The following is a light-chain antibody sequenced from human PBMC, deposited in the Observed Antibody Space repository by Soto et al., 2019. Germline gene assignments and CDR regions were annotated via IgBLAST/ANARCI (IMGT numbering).Light chain of an antibody. CDR1: QSITDY. V-gene: IGKV1-39*01. Sequence: IQMTQSPSSLSASVGDRVTISCRASQSITDYLTWYQQKPGKAPKLLIYAASSLQSGVPSRFSGSGSGTDFTLTISSLQPEDFATYYCQQYNSYYTFGQGTRLEIK. J-gene: IGKJ5*01. CDR2: AAS. CDR3: QQYNSYYT.